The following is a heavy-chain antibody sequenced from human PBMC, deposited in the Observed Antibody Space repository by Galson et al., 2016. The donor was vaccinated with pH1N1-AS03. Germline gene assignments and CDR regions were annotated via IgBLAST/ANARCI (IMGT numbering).Heavy chain of an antibody. J-gene: IGHJ3*02. CDR3: ARQKYCSGGSCFLYYDAFDM. CDR2: IWPADSDT. Sequence: QSGAEVKKPGESLKISCQASGYIFSSYWIGWVRQRPGKGLEWMGIIWPADSDTKYSPSFQGQVTISVDTSLTTAYLQWSSLEASDTAMYLCARQKYCSGGSCFLYYDAFDMWGQGTLVTVSS. CDR1: GYIFSSYW. D-gene: IGHD2-15*01. V-gene: IGHV5-51*01.